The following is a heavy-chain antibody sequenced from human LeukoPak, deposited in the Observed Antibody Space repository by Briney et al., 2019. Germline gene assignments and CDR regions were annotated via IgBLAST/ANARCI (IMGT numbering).Heavy chain of an antibody. D-gene: IGHD3-10*01. CDR3: ATQWFGELSLIDY. CDR1: GFTFSSYS. J-gene: IGHJ4*02. Sequence: HPGGSLRLSCAASGFTFSSYSMNWVRQAPGKGLEWVSYISSSSSTIYYADSVKGRFTISRDNAKNSLYLQMNSLRAEDTAVYYCATQWFGELSLIDYWGQGTLVTVSS. CDR2: ISSSSSTI. V-gene: IGHV3-48*01.